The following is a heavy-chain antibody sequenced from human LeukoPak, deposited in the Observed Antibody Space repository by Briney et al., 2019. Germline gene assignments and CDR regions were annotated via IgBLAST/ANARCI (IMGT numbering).Heavy chain of an antibody. J-gene: IGHJ5*02. V-gene: IGHV3-53*01. CDR2: IYSGGGT. CDR1: GFTVSSSY. CDR3: AKLYREYCFSTNCPNWFDP. D-gene: IGHD2-2*01. Sequence: PGGSLRLSCTASGFTVSSSYMAWVRQAPGKGLEWVSLIYSGGGTFYADSVKGRFTISRHNFENTLYLQMNSLRAEDTAVYYCAKLYREYCFSTNCPNWFDPWGQGTLVTVSS.